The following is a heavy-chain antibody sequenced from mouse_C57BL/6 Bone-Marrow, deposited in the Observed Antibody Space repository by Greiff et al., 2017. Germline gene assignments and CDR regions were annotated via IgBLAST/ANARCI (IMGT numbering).Heavy chain of an antibody. V-gene: IGHV2-9-1*01. CDR1: GFSLTSYA. CDR2: IWTGGGT. CDR3: ARNPTVVAPYYFDY. J-gene: IGHJ2*01. Sequence: VQLQQSGPGLVAPSQSLSITCTVSGFSLTSYAISWVRQPPGKGLEWLGVIWTGGGTNYNSAPKSRLSISKDNSKSQVFLKMNSLQTDDTARYYCARNPTVVAPYYFDYWGQGTTLTVSS. D-gene: IGHD1-1*01.